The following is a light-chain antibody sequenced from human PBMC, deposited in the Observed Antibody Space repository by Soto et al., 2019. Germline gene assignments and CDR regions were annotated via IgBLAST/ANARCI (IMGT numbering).Light chain of an antibody. CDR3: CSYAGSYTLV. CDR2: DVS. CDR1: SSDVGGYNY. J-gene: IGLJ2*01. V-gene: IGLV2-11*01. Sequence: QSALTQPRPVSGSPGQSVTISCTGTSSDVGGYNYVSWYQQHPGKAPKLMIYDVSKRPSGVLDRFSGSKSGNTASLTISWLQAEDEADYYCCSYAGSYTLVFGGGTKVTVL.